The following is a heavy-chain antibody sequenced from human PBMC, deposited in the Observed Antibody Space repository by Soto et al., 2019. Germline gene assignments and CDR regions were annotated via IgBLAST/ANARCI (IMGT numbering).Heavy chain of an antibody. CDR2: IYWDDDK. Sequence: QITLNESGPTVVRPTETLTLTCRFSGFSLTTSGVGVGWIRQSPGKAPEWLALIYWDDDKRYSPSLKSRLTRTKDTSKNPVVLTVSDLDPTDTATYYCAHRVLRTVFGLVTTTAIYFDFWGQGTPVAVSS. CDR1: GFSLTTSGVG. CDR3: AHRVLRTVFGLVTTTAIYFDF. D-gene: IGHD3-3*01. J-gene: IGHJ4*02. V-gene: IGHV2-5*02.